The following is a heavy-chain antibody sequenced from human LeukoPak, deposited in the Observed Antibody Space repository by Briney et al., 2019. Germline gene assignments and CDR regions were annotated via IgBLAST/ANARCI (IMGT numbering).Heavy chain of an antibody. Sequence: ASVNVSCKASGYTFTSYGISWVRQAPGQGLEWMGWISAYNGNTNYAQKLQGRVTMTTDTSTSTAYMELRSLRSDDTAVYYCARVVRIAVAVWFDPWGQGTLVTVSS. CDR2: ISAYNGNT. J-gene: IGHJ5*02. CDR1: GYTFTSYG. D-gene: IGHD6-19*01. CDR3: ARVVRIAVAVWFDP. V-gene: IGHV1-18*01.